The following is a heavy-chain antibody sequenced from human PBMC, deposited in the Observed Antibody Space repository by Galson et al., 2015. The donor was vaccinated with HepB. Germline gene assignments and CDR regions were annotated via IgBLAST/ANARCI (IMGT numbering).Heavy chain of an antibody. J-gene: IGHJ5*02. D-gene: IGHD3-3*01. Sequence: SETLSLTCAVYGGSFSGYYWSWIRQPPGKGLEWIGEINHSGSANYNPSLKSRVTISVDTSKNQFSLKLSSVTAADTAVYYCARVCDFWSGYYFRGYNWFDPWGQGTLVTVSS. CDR2: INHSGSA. CDR3: ARVCDFWSGYYFRGYNWFDP. CDR1: GGSFSGYY. V-gene: IGHV4-34*01.